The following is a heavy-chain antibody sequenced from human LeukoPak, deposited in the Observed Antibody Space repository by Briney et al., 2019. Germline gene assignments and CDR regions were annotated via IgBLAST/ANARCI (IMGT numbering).Heavy chain of an antibody. CDR2: INSDGSST. D-gene: IGHD3-10*01. J-gene: IGHJ5*02. CDR3: ARDPGSGSNWFDP. CDR1: GFTFSSYW. Sequence: GGSLRLSCAASGFTFSSYWMLWLRQAPGKGLVWISRINSDGSSTSYADSVKGRFTISRDNAKNTLYLQMNSLRAEDTAVYYCARDPGSGSNWFDPWGQGTLVTVSS. V-gene: IGHV3-74*01.